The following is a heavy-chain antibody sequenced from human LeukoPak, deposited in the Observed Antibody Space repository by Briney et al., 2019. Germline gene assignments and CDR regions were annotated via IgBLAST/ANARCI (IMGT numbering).Heavy chain of an antibody. CDR3: ARDPGIAAAGTVGYFDS. V-gene: IGHV3-7*01. Sequence: EGSLRLSCVASGFSFSSYWMSWVRQTPGKGLEWVANIKQEGSARYYVDSVTGRFTISRDNAMNSLYLQMNSLRVEDTAVYYCARDPGIAAAGTVGYFDSWGQGILVTVSS. CDR1: GFSFSSYW. J-gene: IGHJ4*02. D-gene: IGHD6-13*01. CDR2: IKQEGSAR.